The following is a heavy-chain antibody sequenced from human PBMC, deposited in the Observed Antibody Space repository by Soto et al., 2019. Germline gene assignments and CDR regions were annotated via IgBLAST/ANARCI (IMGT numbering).Heavy chain of an antibody. Sequence: SETLSLTCTVSGGSVSSGSYYWSWIRQPPGKGLEWIGYIYYSGSTNYNPSLKSRVTISVDTSKNQFSLKLSSVTAADTAVYYCARVLVVVPAAMTGYSSSSPFDYWGQGTLVTFSS. J-gene: IGHJ4*02. CDR3: ARVLVVVPAAMTGYSSSSPFDY. V-gene: IGHV4-61*01. CDR2: IYYSGST. CDR1: GGSVSSGSYY. D-gene: IGHD2-2*01.